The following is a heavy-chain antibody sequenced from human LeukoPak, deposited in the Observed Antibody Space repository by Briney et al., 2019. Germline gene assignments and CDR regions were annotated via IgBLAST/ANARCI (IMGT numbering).Heavy chain of an antibody. CDR2: INPNSGGT. J-gene: IGHJ5*02. Sequence: GASVKVSCRASGYSFTDYYMHWVRQAPGQGLERMGWINPNSGGTSYAQKFQGRVTMTEDTSTDTAYMELSSLRSEDTAVYYCATAFRYYYGSGTSKFDPWGQGTLVTVSS. CDR3: ATAFRYYYGSGTSKFDP. D-gene: IGHD3-10*01. CDR1: GYSFTDYY. V-gene: IGHV1-2*02.